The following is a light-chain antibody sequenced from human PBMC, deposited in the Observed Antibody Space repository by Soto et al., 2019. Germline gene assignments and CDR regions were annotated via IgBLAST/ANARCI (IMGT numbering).Light chain of an antibody. J-gene: IGLJ2*01. CDR2: DVS. V-gene: IGLV2-14*01. CDR3: SSYTSSSSRVV. Sequence: QSVLTQPASVSGSPGQSITIACTGTSSDVGGYNYVSWYQQHPGKAPKLMIYDVSNRPSGVSNRFSCSKSGNTASLTISGLQAEDEAHYYCSSYTSSSSRVVFGGGTKLTVL. CDR1: SSDVGGYNY.